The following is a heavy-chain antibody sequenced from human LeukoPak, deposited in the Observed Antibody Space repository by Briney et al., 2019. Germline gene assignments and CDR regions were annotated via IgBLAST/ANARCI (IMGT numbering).Heavy chain of an antibody. V-gene: IGHV3-66*01. CDR3: ARTLLVAGFDY. Sequence: GGSLRLSCAASGFTVSSNYMSWVRQAPVKGLEWVSVIYSGGRTYYADSVKSRFTISRDSPKITLYLQMNNLRAEDTAVYYCARTLLVAGFDYWGQGTLVIVSS. CDR2: IYSGGRT. J-gene: IGHJ4*02. CDR1: GFTVSSNY. D-gene: IGHD6-19*01.